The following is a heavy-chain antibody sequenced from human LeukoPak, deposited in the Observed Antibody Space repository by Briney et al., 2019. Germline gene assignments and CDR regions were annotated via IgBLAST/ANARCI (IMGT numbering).Heavy chain of an antibody. D-gene: IGHD6-13*01. CDR3: ARHLYSTSWYADY. CDR2: IYYSGST. J-gene: IGHJ4*02. CDR1: GGSINSTTYY. V-gene: IGHV4-39*01. Sequence: PSETLSLTCTVSGGSINSTTYYWGWIRQPPGKGLEWIGSIYYSGSTYYNPSLKSRVTISVDTSKNQFSLKLSSVTAADTAVYYCARHLYSTSWYADYWGQGTLVTVSS.